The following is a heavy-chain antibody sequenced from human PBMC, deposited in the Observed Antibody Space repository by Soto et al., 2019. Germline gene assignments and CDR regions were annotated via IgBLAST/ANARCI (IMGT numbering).Heavy chain of an antibody. CDR3: ARALAQNWFDP. CDR1: GYTFTSYG. D-gene: IGHD3-3*02. CDR2: ISAYNGNT. Sequence: GSVKVSCKASGYTFTSYGISWVRQAPGQGLEWMGWISAYNGNTNYAQKPQGRVTMTTDTSTSTAYMELRSLRSDDTAVYYCARALAQNWFDPWGQGTLVTVSS. J-gene: IGHJ5*02. V-gene: IGHV1-18*01.